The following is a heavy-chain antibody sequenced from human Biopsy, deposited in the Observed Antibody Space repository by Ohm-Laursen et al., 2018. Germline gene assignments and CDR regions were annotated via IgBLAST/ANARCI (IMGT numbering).Heavy chain of an antibody. J-gene: IGHJ3*01. D-gene: IGHD1-26*01. V-gene: IGHV3-21*01. CDR3: ARLNSGTYDASDL. CDR2: VTTTSSYI. Sequence: GSLRLSCTASGFDFSDYSMGWVRQAPGKGLEWVSSVTTTSSYIYYADSVKGRFTISRDNAQNSLYLHMNSLRAEDTAVYYCARLNSGTYDASDLWGQGTMVIVSS. CDR1: GFDFSDYS.